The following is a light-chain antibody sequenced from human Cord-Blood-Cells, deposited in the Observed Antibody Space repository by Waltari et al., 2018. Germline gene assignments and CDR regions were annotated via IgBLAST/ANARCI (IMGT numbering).Light chain of an antibody. CDR3: QQYNNWPWT. CDR2: GAS. J-gene: IGKJ1*01. V-gene: IGKV3-15*01. Sequence: EIVMTQSPATLSVSPGERATPSCRARQSVSSNLAWYQQKPGQAPRLLIHGASTRATGIPARFSGSGSGTEFTLTISSLQSEDFSVYYCQQYNNWPWTFGQGTKVEIK. CDR1: QSVSSN.